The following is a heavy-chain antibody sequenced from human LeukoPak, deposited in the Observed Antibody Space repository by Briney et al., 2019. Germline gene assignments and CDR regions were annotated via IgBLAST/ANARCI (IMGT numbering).Heavy chain of an antibody. J-gene: IGHJ4*02. CDR1: GFTFSSYT. V-gene: IGHV3-30-3*01. Sequence: GGSLRLSCAASGFTFSSYTIHWVRQPPGKGLEWVAVISFDGSNKYYADSVKGRFTISRDNSKNTLYLQTNSLRAEDTAVYYCARAGLSGSYAYWGQGTLVTVSS. D-gene: IGHD1-26*01. CDR2: ISFDGSNK. CDR3: ARAGLSGSYAY.